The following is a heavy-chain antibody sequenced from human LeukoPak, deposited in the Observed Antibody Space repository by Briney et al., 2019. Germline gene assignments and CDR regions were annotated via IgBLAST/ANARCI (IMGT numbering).Heavy chain of an antibody. CDR1: GGSFSGYY. V-gene: IGHV4-34*01. J-gene: IGHJ5*02. Sequence: SETLSLTCAVYGGSFSGYYWSWIRQPPGKGLEWIGEINHSGSTNYNPSLKSRVTISVDTSKNQFSLKLSSVTAADTAVYYCARGIGLEWQRLVTKWFDPWGQGTLVTVSS. CDR3: ARGIGLEWQRLVTKWFDP. CDR2: INHSGST. D-gene: IGHD6-19*01.